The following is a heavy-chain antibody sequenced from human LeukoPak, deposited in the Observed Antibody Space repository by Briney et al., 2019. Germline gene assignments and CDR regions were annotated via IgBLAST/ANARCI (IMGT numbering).Heavy chain of an antibody. D-gene: IGHD2/OR15-2a*01. J-gene: IGHJ5*02. Sequence: SQTLSLTCTVSGASISSGTYYWSWIRQPAGKGLEWIGEINHSGSTNYNPSLKSRVTISVDTSKNQFSLKLSSVTAADTAVYYCARRILLYTTKRWFDPWGQGTLVTVSS. CDR3: ARRILLYTTKRWFDP. CDR2: INHSGST. V-gene: IGHV4-61*09. CDR1: GASISSGTYY.